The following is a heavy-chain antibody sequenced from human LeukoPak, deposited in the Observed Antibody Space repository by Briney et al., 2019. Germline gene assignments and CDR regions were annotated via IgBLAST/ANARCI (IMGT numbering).Heavy chain of an antibody. D-gene: IGHD6-19*01. CDR1: GFTFSSYA. V-gene: IGHV3-30*04. CDR3: ARVLNSSGWYYDY. Sequence: GGSLRLSCAACGFTFSSYAMHWVRQAPGKGLEWVAVISYDGSNNYYADFVKGRFTISRDNSKNTLYLQMNSLRAEDTAVYYCARVLNSSGWYYDYWGQGTLVTVSS. CDR2: ISYDGSNN. J-gene: IGHJ4*02.